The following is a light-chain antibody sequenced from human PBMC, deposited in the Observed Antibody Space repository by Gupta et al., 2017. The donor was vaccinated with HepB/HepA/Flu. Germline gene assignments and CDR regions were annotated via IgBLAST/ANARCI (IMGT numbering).Light chain of an antibody. V-gene: IGLV2-14*01. CDR3: SSFTSTSSRAV. J-gene: IGLJ2*01. CDR2: AVR. Sequence: SALTQHASVSGSPGQTITIFFTGTSSDVSWYQQHPGKAPKLMIYAVRNRPARVSYRFSGSKSGDTASLTISGLQAEDEADYYCSSFTSTSSRAVFGGGTKVTVL. CDR1: SSDV.